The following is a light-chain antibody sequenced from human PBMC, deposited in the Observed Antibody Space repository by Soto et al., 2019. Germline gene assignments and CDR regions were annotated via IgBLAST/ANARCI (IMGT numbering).Light chain of an antibody. J-gene: IGKJ2*01. CDR1: QSVASN. CDR3: QQYHNWPPQYT. V-gene: IGKV3-15*01. Sequence: EIVMTQSPASLSVSPGDGATLSCRASQSVASNVAWYQQKPGQGPRLLIHGASTRAVGVPARFSGSGSGTDVSLTIHSLQSEDFAVYYCQQYHNWPPQYTFGQGTKLQIK. CDR2: GAS.